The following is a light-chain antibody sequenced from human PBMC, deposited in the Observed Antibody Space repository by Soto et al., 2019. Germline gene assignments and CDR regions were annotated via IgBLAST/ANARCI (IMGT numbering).Light chain of an antibody. CDR1: QDISNY. CDR3: QQYDNLPRVT. CDR2: DAS. J-gene: IGKJ5*01. V-gene: IGKV1-33*01. Sequence: DIQMTQSPSSLSASVGDRVTITCQASQDISNYLNWNQQKPGKAPKLLIYDASNLETGVPSRFSGSGSGTDFTFTISSLQPEDIATYYCQQYDNLPRVTFGQGTRLEIK.